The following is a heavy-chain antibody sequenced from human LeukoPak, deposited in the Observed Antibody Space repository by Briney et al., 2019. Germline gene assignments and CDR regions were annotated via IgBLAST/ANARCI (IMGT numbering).Heavy chain of an antibody. D-gene: IGHD3-10*01. CDR2: IYHSGST. Sequence: PPETLSLTCAVSGYSISSGYYWGWIRQPPGKGLEWIGSIYHSGSTYYNPSLKSRVTISVDTSKNQFSLKLSSVTDAYTAVYYCATIRRGWAPYYFDYWGQGTLVTVSS. J-gene: IGHJ4*02. CDR3: ATIRRGWAPYYFDY. V-gene: IGHV4-38-2*01. CDR1: GYSISSGYY.